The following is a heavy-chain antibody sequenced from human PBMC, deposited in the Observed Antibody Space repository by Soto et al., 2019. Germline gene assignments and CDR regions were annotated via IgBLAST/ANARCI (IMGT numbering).Heavy chain of an antibody. CDR3: ARSRDGYSFYFYYCMDG. V-gene: IGHV3-72*01. CDR1: GFSFSDHY. CDR2: TRNKANSYTT. Sequence: GGSLRLSCAASGFSFSDHYMDWVRQAPGKGLEWVARTRNKANSYTTEYAASVKGRFTISRDNSKNTLYLQMNSLRAEDTAVYYCARSRDGYSFYFYYCMDGWGQGTTVTVSS. J-gene: IGHJ6*02. D-gene: IGHD4-4*01.